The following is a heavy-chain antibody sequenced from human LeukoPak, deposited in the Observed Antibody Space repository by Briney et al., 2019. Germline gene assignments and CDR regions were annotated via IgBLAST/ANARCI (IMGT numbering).Heavy chain of an antibody. CDR2: ISYDGSNK. CDR3: ARPRYSGSYLHSYFDY. D-gene: IGHD1-26*01. V-gene: IGHV3-30-3*01. J-gene: IGHJ4*02. Sequence: GGSLRLSCAASGFTFSSYAMHWVRQAPGKGLEWVAVISYDGSNKYYADSVKGRFTISRDNSKNTLYLQMNSLRAEDTAVYYCARPRYSGSYLHSYFDYWGQGTLVTVSS. CDR1: GFTFSSYA.